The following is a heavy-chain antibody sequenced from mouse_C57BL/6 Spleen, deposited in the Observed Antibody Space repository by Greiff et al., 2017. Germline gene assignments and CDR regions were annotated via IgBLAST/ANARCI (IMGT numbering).Heavy chain of an antibody. D-gene: IGHD1-1*01. V-gene: IGHV1-64*01. Sequence: QVQLQQPGAELVKPGASVKLSCKASGYTFTSYWMHWVKQRPGQGLEWIGMIHPNSGSTNYNEKFKSKATLTVDKSSSTAYMQLSILTSEDSAVYYCANLPYNGSSYGGYWGQGTTLTVSS. CDR3: ANLPYNGSSYGGY. CDR1: GYTFTSYW. CDR2: IHPNSGST. J-gene: IGHJ2*01.